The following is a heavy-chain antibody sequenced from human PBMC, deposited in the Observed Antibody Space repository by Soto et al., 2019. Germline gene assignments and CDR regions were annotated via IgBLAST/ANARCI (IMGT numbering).Heavy chain of an antibody. D-gene: IGHD1-26*01. J-gene: IGHJ4*02. CDR1: GYSISSSNW. CDR2: IYYSGST. CDR3: ARTGSYHPPYYFDY. Sequence: SETLSLTCAVSGYSISSSNWWGWIRQPPGKGLEWIGYIYYSGSTYYNPSLKSRVTMSVDTSKNQFSLKLSSVTAVDTAVYYCARTGSYHPPYYFDYWGQGTLVTVSS. V-gene: IGHV4-28*01.